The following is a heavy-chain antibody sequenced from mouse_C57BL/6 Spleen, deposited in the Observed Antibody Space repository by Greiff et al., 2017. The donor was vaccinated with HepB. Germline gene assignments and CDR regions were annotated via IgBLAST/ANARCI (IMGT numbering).Heavy chain of an antibody. D-gene: IGHD2-1*01. CDR2: INPNYGTT. Sequence: EVKLQESGPELVKPGASVKISCKASGYSFTDYNMNWVKQSNGKSLEWIGVINPNYGTTSYNQKFKGKATLTVDQSSSTAYMQLNSLTSEDSAVYYCARPLYYGTSAWFAYWGQGTLVTVSA. J-gene: IGHJ3*01. V-gene: IGHV1-39*01. CDR1: GYSFTDYN. CDR3: ARPLYYGTSAWFAY.